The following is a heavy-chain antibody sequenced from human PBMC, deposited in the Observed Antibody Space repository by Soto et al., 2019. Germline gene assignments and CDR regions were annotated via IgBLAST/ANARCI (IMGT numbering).Heavy chain of an antibody. CDR2: FSGSGGDI. V-gene: IGHV3-23*01. Sequence: EVQLLESGGGLVQPGGSLRLSCVASGFTFSTHAMSWVRQAPGKGLEWVSTFSGSGGDIYYAESVKGRLTISRDDSKNTLYLQMNSLRVEDTAVYYCAKDPPWTVGPLAMDVWGQGTTVTVSS. J-gene: IGHJ6*02. D-gene: IGHD2-2*01. CDR3: AKDPPWTVGPLAMDV. CDR1: GFTFSTHA.